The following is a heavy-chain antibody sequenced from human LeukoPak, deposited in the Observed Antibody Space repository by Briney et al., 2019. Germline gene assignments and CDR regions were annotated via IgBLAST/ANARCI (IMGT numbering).Heavy chain of an antibody. CDR2: IIPIFGTA. V-gene: IGHV1-69*13. D-gene: IGHD2-8*01. CDR3: ARVIVLMVYAMQENWFDP. CDR1: GGTFSSYA. J-gene: IGHJ5*02. Sequence: SVKVSCKASGGTFSSYAISWVRQAPGQGLEWMGGIIPIFGTANYARKFQGRVTITADESTSTAYMELSSLRSEDTAAYYCARVIVLMVYAMQENWFDPWGQGTLVTVSS.